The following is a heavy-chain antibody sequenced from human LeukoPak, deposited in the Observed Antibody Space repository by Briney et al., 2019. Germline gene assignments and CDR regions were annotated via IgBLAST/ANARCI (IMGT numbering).Heavy chain of an antibody. D-gene: IGHD3-16*02. CDR2: INHSGST. Sequence: SETLSLTCAVSGGSISSSNWWSWVRQPPGKGLEWIGEINHSGSTNYNPSLKSRVTISVDTSKNQFSLKLSSVTAADTAVYYCARQRGVWGSYRLDYWGQGTLVTVSS. V-gene: IGHV4-4*02. J-gene: IGHJ4*02. CDR1: GGSISSSNW. CDR3: ARQRGVWGSYRLDY.